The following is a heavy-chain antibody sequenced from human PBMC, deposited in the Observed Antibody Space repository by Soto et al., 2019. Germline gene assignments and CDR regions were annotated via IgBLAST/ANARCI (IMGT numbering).Heavy chain of an antibody. D-gene: IGHD3-3*01. CDR1: GYTFTSYD. CDR2: MNPNSGNT. CDR3: ARGSGYYDFWSGYYSGPAPGFDP. J-gene: IGHJ5*02. Sequence: GASVKVSCKASGYTFTSYDINWVRQATGQGLEWMGWMNPNSGNTGYAQKFQGRVTMTRNTSISTAYMELSSLRSEDTAVYYCARGSGYYDFWSGYYSGPAPGFDPWGQGTLVTVSS. V-gene: IGHV1-8*01.